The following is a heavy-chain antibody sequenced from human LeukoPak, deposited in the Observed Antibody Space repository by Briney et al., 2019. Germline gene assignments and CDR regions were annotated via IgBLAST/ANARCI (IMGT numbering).Heavy chain of an antibody. CDR3: ASTYDSSGYHGVDY. CDR2: IYHGGST. CDR1: GGSISSSNW. Sequence: SETLSLTCAVSGGSISSSNWWSWVRQPPGKGLEWIGEIYHGGSTNYNPSLKSRVTISVDKSKNQFSLKLSSVTAADTAVYYCASTYDSSGYHGVDYWGQGTLVTVSS. D-gene: IGHD3-22*01. J-gene: IGHJ4*02. V-gene: IGHV4-4*02.